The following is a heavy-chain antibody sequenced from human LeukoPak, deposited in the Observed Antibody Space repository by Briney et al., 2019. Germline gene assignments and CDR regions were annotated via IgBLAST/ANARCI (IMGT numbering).Heavy chain of an antibody. D-gene: IGHD3-22*01. CDR3: ARTPNYYDSRFLVY. CDR2: IYYSGGT. V-gene: IGHV4-59*01. CDR1: GGSISSYY. J-gene: IGHJ4*02. Sequence: SETLSLTCTVSGGSISSYYWSWIRQPPGKGLEWIGYIYYSGGTNYNPSLKSRVTISVDTSKNQFSLKLSSVTAADTAVYYCARTPNYYDSRFLVYWGQGTLVTVSS.